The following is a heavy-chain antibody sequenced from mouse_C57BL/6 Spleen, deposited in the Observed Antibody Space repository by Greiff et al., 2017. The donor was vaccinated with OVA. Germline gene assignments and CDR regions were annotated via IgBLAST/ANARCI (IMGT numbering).Heavy chain of an antibody. V-gene: IGHV1-26*01. J-gene: IGHJ2*01. CDR3: ARVRIYYFDY. CDR2: IHPNNGGT. CDR1: GYTFTDYY. Sequence: VQLQQSGPELVKPGASVKISCKASGYTFTDYYMNWVKQSHGKSLEWIGDIHPNNGGTSYNQKFKGKATLTVDKSSSTAYMELRSLTSEDSAVYYCARVRIYYFDYWGQGTTLTVSS.